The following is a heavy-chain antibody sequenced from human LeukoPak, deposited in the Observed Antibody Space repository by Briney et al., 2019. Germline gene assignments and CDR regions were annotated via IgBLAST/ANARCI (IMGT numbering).Heavy chain of an antibody. Sequence: SVKVSYKASGYTFTNYAISWVRQAPGQGLEWMGGIMPIFGTAKYAQKFQGRVTITADKSTTTVYMELRSLRSEDTAMYYCARPRFPYYRLSGADYYYMDVWGKGTTVTVS. CDR3: ARPRFPYYRLSGADYYYMDV. CDR2: IMPIFGTA. D-gene: IGHD3-10*01. V-gene: IGHV1-69*06. J-gene: IGHJ6*03. CDR1: GYTFTNYA.